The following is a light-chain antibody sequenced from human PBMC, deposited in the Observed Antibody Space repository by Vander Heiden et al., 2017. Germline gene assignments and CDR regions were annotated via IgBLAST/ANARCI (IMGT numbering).Light chain of an antibody. J-gene: IGLJ3*02. CDR1: ALPRKY. V-gene: IGLV3-10*01. Sequence: SYELTHPPSVSVSPGQTARLTCSGDALPRKYAYWYQQKSGQAPVVVIFEDNKRPSGIPERFSGSSSGTMATLTISGAQVDDEGDYYCYSTDISGDHRVFGGGTKLTVL. CDR2: EDN. CDR3: YSTDISGDHRV.